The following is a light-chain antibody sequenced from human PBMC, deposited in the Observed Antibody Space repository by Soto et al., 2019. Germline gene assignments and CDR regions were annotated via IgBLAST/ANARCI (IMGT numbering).Light chain of an antibody. Sequence: DIVMTQSPGSLAVPLGERATINCKSSQSVLYSSNNKNYLAWYQQKPGQPPKLGIYWVSTRGSGVPDRFTGSGSGTDFTLTISSLQAEDVAVYYCQQYYSTPLTFGGGTKVEIK. CDR3: QQYYSTPLT. CDR1: QSVLYSSNNKNY. V-gene: IGKV4-1*01. J-gene: IGKJ4*01. CDR2: WVS.